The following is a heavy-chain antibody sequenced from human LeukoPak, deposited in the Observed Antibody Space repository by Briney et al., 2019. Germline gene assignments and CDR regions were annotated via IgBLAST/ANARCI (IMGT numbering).Heavy chain of an antibody. V-gene: IGHV3-11*06. CDR1: GFSFSAYY. J-gene: IGHJ4*02. CDR3: AKIAGTYSPDY. CDR2: ISSSGTYT. Sequence: GGSLRLSCAASGFSFSAYYMTWIRQAPGKGLEWVSYISSSGTYTNYADSVKGRFTISRDNAKNSLYLQMNGLSAEDTAVYYCAKIAGTYSPDYWGQGTLVTASS. D-gene: IGHD1-26*01.